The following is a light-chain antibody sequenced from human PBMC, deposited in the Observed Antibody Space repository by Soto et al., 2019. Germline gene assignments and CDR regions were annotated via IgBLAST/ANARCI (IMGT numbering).Light chain of an antibody. CDR1: TSDVGGYNS. V-gene: IGLV2-14*01. CDR2: EVS. Sequence: QSALTQPASVSGSPGQSMTISCTGTTSDVGGYNSVSWYQQRPGKVPRLIIYEVSNRPSGVSNRFSGSKSGNTAFLAISGLQADDEADYYCCSYTTCSAYVFGTGTKLTVL. CDR3: CSYTTCSAYV. J-gene: IGLJ1*01.